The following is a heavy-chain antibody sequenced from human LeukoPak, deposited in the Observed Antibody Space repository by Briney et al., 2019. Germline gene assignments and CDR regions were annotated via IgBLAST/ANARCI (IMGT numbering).Heavy chain of an antibody. CDR2: IYYSGST. D-gene: IGHD1-26*01. CDR3: ARDSLGGSYFDY. J-gene: IGHJ4*02. V-gene: IGHV4-59*01. Sequence: SETLSFTCTVSGGSISSYYWSWIRQPPGKGLEWIGYIYYSGSTNYNPSLKSRVTISVDTSKNQFSLKLSSVTAADTAVYYCARDSLGGSYFDYWGQGTLVTVSS. CDR1: GGSISSYY.